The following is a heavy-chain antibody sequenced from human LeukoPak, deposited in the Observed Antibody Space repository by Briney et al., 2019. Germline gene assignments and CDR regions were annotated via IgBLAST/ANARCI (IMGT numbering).Heavy chain of an antibody. CDR1: GYTLTELS. J-gene: IGHJ4*02. D-gene: IGHD2-2*01. Sequence: ASVKVSCKVSGYTLTELSMHWVRQAPGKGLECMGGFDPEDGETIYAQKFQGIVTMTEDTSTDTAYMELSSLRSEDTAVYYCATVGSTSRDFDYWGQGTLVTVSS. V-gene: IGHV1-24*01. CDR2: FDPEDGET. CDR3: ATVGSTSRDFDY.